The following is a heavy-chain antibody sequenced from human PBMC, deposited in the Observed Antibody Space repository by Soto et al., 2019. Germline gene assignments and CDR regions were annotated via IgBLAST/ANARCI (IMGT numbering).Heavy chain of an antibody. J-gene: IGHJ3*02. CDR3: ARDQGFLEWLSDDAFDI. CDR1: GYTFTSYG. D-gene: IGHD3-3*01. CDR2: ISAYNGNT. Sequence: ASVKVSCKASGYTFTSYGISWVRQAPGQGLEWMGWISAYNGNTNYAQKLQGRVTMTTDTSTSTAYMELRSLRSDDTAVYYCARDQGFLEWLSDDAFDIWGQGTMVTVSS. V-gene: IGHV1-18*01.